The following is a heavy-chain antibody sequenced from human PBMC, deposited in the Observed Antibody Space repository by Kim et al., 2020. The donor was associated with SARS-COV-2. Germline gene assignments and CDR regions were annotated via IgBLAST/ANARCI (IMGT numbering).Heavy chain of an antibody. CDR3: AKEIGYSSGGFDY. J-gene: IGHJ4*02. D-gene: IGHD5-18*01. CDR2: ISCNSGSI. CDR1: GFTFDDYA. Sequence: GGSLRLSCAASGFTFDDYAMHWVRQAPGKGLEWVSGISCNSGSIGYADSVKGRFTISRDNAKNSLYLQMNSLRAEDTALYYCAKEIGYSSGGFDYWGQG. V-gene: IGHV3-9*01.